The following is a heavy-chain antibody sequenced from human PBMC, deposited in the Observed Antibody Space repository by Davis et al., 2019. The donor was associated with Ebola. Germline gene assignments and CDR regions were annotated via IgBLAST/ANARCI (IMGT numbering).Heavy chain of an antibody. CDR3: AREGGSGYDLFYYGMDV. V-gene: IGHV3-33*01. CDR1: GFTFSSYG. D-gene: IGHD5-12*01. CDR2: IWYDGSNK. J-gene: IGHJ6*02. Sequence: PGGSLRLSCAASGFTFSSYGMHWVRQAPGKGLEWVAVIWYDGSNKYYADSVKGRFTISRDNSKNTLYLQMNSLRAEDTAVYYCAREGGSGYDLFYYGMDVWGQGTTVTVSS.